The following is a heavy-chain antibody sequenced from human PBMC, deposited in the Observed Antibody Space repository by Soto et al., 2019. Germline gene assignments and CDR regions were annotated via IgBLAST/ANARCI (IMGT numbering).Heavy chain of an antibody. D-gene: IGHD3-16*02. CDR1: GGSISSGGYY. J-gene: IGHJ6*02. Sequence: QVQLQESGPGLVKPSQTLSLTCTVSGGSISSGGYYWSWIRQHPGKGLEWIGYIYYSGSTYYNPSLRSRVTISVDTSKNQFSLKLSSVTAADTAVYYCARDRRMITFGGVIVQGGGMDVWGQGTTVTVSS. CDR2: IYYSGST. V-gene: IGHV4-31*03. CDR3: ARDRRMITFGGVIVQGGGMDV.